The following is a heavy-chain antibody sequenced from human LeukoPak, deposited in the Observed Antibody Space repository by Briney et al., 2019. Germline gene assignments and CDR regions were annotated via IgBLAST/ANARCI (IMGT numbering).Heavy chain of an antibody. J-gene: IGHJ4*02. CDR3: VKNSDSSGYYPANC. D-gene: IGHD3-22*01. V-gene: IGHV3-64D*09. Sequence: GGSLRLSCSASGFTSSNYGMHWVRQAPGRGLEYVSAISGNGISTYYADSVKDRFTISRDNSKNTLYLQMSSLAAGDTAVYYCVKNSDSSGYYPANCWGQGTLVTVSS. CDR1: GFTSSNYG. CDR2: ISGNGIST.